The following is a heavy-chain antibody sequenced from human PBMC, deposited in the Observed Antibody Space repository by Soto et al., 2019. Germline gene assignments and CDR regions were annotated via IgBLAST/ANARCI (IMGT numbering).Heavy chain of an antibody. D-gene: IGHD2-15*01. J-gene: IGHJ4*02. CDR1: GYSFTNYP. CDR3: ARDVGYCSGGSCSVFDY. Sequence: ASVKVSCKASGYSFTNYPIAWVRQAPGQGLEWMGWISAYNGNTNYAQKLQGRVTMTTDTSTSTAYMELRSLRSDDTAVYYCARDVGYCSGGSCSVFDYWGQGTMVTVSS. CDR2: ISAYNGNT. V-gene: IGHV1-18*01.